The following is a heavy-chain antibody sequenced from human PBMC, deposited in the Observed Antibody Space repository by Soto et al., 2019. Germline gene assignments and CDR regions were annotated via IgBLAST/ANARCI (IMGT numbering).Heavy chain of an antibody. D-gene: IGHD3-22*01. Sequence: PGESLKISCEASGYMFPIYHISWVRQMPGKGLERVGEIDPSDSRTMYRPSSRARITISVDKSINTAYLEWGRLKASDPAMYYCATAYVYDFENSNYYRDAFDIWGQGTLVTVSS. J-gene: IGHJ3*02. CDR2: IDPSDSRT. V-gene: IGHV5-10-1*01. CDR3: ATAYVYDFENSNYYRDAFDI. CDR1: GYMFPIYH.